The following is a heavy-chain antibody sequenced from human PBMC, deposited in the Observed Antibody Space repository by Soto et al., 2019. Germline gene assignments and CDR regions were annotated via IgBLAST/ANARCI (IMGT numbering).Heavy chain of an antibody. V-gene: IGHV2-5*02. Sequence: QITLKESGPALVKPTQTLTLTCTFSGFSLTTNGVGVAWIRQPPGKALEWLALINWDDDRHYNPSLTSRLTITKDTSKTQVGLTMTNMDPVDTATYYCAHKEFRTSSPFDFGGPGILVTVSS. CDR2: INWDDDR. CDR1: GFSLTTNGVG. CDR3: AHKEFRTSSPFDF. J-gene: IGHJ4*02.